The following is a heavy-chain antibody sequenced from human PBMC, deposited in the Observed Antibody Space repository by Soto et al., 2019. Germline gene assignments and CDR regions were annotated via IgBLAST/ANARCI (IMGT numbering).Heavy chain of an antibody. CDR1: GYTFTSYD. D-gene: IGHD6-13*01. V-gene: IGHV1-8*01. J-gene: IGHJ6*02. CDR3: ARGASSSWFSDHYGMDV. CDR2: MNPNSGNT. Sequence: GASVKVSCKASGYTFTSYDINWVRQATGQGLEWMGWMNPNSGNTGYAQKFQGRVTITADESTSTAYMELSSLRSEDTAVYYCARGASSSWFSDHYGMDVWGQGTTVTVSS.